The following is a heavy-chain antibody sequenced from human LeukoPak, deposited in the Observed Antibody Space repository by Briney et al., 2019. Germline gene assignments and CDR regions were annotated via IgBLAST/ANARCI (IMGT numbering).Heavy chain of an antibody. V-gene: IGHV1-2*02. CDR3: ASYPRYVSSPPFDY. Sequence: ASVKVSCKASRYTFTGYYMHWVRQAPGQGLEWMGWINPNTGDTKYAQNFQGRVTMTRDTTISTAYMELTRLTFDDTAVYYCASYPRYVSSPPFDYWGQGTLVTVSS. J-gene: IGHJ4*02. D-gene: IGHD2-15*01. CDR1: RYTFTGYY. CDR2: INPNTGDT.